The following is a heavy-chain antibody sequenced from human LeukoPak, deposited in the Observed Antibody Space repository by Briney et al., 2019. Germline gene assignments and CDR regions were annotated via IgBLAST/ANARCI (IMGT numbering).Heavy chain of an antibody. V-gene: IGHV1-69*04. J-gene: IGHJ5*02. CDR3: ARDSIHCSGGSCYDKYNWFDP. Sequence: SVKVSCTASGGTFSSYAISWVRQAPGQGLEWMGRIIPILGIANYAQKVQGRVTITADKSTSTAYMELSSLRCGDTAVYYCARDSIHCSGGSCYDKYNWFDPWGQGTLVTVSS. CDR2: IIPILGIA. CDR1: GGTFSSYA. D-gene: IGHD2-15*01.